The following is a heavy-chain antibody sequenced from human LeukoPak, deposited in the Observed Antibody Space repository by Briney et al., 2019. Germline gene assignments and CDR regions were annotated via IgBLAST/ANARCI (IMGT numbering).Heavy chain of an antibody. CDR1: GFTFSSYA. CDR2: ISGSGGST. D-gene: IGHD3-10*01. V-gene: IGHV3-23*01. J-gene: IGHJ4*02. CDR3: AKDPGGH. Sequence: PGGSLRLSCAASGFTFSSYAMSWVRQAPGKGLEWGSAISGSGGSTYYADSSKGRCTISRDNTKNTLDLQMNGLRAEDTAVYYCAKDPGGHWGQGTLVTVSS.